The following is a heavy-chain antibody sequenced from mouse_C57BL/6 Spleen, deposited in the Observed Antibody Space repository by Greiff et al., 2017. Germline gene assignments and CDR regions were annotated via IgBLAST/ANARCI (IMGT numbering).Heavy chain of an antibody. D-gene: IGHD1-1*01. V-gene: IGHV5-15*04. Sequence: EVMLVESGGGLVQPGGSLKLSCAASGFTFSDYGMAWVRQAPRKGPEWVAFISNLAYSIYYADTVTGRFTISRENAKNTLYLEMSSLRSEDTAMYYCARGRGLDGSSQFAYWGQGTLVTVSA. CDR2: ISNLAYSI. CDR1: GFTFSDYG. CDR3: ARGRGLDGSSQFAY. J-gene: IGHJ3*01.